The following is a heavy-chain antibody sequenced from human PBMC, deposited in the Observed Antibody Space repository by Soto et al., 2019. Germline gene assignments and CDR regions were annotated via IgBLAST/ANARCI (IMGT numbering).Heavy chain of an antibody. CDR2: IYHSGST. CDR1: GGSISSGGYS. J-gene: IGHJ4*02. V-gene: IGHV4-30-2*01. Sequence: TSETLSLTCAVSGGSISSGGYSWSWIRQPPGKGLEWIGYIYHSGSTYYNPSLKSRVTISVDRSKNQFSLKLSSVTAADTAVYYCARGDTFGGVIVDYWGQGTLVTVSS. CDR3: ARGDTFGGVIVDY. D-gene: IGHD3-16*02.